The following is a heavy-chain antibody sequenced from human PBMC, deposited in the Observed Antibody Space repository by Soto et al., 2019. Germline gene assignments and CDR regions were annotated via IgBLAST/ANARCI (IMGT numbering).Heavy chain of an antibody. Sequence: EVQLVESGGGLVQPGGSLRLSCAASGFSFSSYWMHWVRQAPGKGMVWVSRINSDGSSTSYADSVKGRFTISRDNAKNTLYLQLNSPRSEDTAVYYCASRVPAARGGWFDPWGQGTLVIVSS. D-gene: IGHD2-2*01. CDR3: ASRVPAARGGWFDP. V-gene: IGHV3-74*01. J-gene: IGHJ5*02. CDR2: INSDGSST. CDR1: GFSFSSYW.